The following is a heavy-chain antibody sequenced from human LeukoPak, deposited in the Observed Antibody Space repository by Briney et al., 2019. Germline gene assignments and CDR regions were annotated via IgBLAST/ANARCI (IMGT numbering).Heavy chain of an antibody. D-gene: IGHD3-3*01. V-gene: IGHV3-15*01. Sequence: PGDSLRLSCAASGFTFSNAWMSWVRQAPGKGLEWVGRIKSKTDGGTTDYAAPVKGRFTISRDDSKNTLYLQMNSLKTEDTAVYYCTTEDDFWSGYQDYWGQGTLVAVSS. CDR3: TTEDDFWSGYQDY. J-gene: IGHJ4*02. CDR2: IKSKTDGGTT. CDR1: GFTFSNAW.